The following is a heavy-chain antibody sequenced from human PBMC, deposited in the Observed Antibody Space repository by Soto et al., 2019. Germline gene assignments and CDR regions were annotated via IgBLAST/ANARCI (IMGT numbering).Heavy chain of an antibody. CDR1: GFSLSTSGVG. D-gene: IGHD3-10*02. J-gene: IGHJ4*02. CDR2: IYWDEDK. Sequence: QITLKESGPPLVKPTQTLTLTCTFSGFSLSTSGVGVGWIRQPPGKALEWLGFIYWDEDKRYSPSLKSRLTNTKESSKSQVVFTMTNLDRLDRASYYCALVFTSLAPFDSRGQGTLLTVSA. V-gene: IGHV2-5*02. CDR3: ALVFTSLAPFDS.